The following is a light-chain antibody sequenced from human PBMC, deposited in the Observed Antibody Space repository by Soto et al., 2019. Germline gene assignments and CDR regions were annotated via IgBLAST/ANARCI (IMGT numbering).Light chain of an antibody. Sequence: IQMTQSPSSLSASVGDRVTITCQASQDISNYLNWYQQKPGKAPKLLIYDASSLESGVPQRFSGSGSGTEFTLTISSLQTDDFSTYYCQQYNSYPWTFGQGTKVDIK. CDR2: DAS. CDR1: QDISNY. CDR3: QQYNSYPWT. J-gene: IGKJ1*01. V-gene: IGKV1-13*02.